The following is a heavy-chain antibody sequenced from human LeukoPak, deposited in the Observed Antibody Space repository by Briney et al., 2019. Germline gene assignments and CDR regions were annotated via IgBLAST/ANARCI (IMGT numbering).Heavy chain of an antibody. J-gene: IGHJ5*02. CDR2: IYSSGST. D-gene: IGHD1-26*01. CDR3: ARLNSGGSPRGFDP. V-gene: IGHV4-4*08. Sequence: PSETLSLTCSVSGGTISRYYWSWIRQSPGRGLEWIGYIYSSGSTNSNPSLKSRVTISVDTSKNQFSLKLSSVTAADTAVYYCARLNSGGSPRGFDPWGQGTLVTVSS. CDR1: GGTISRYY.